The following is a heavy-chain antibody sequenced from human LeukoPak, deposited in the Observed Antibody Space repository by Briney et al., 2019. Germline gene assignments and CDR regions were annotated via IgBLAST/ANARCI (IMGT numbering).Heavy chain of an antibody. CDR1: GGTFSSYA. D-gene: IGHD6-19*01. V-gene: IGHV1-69*13. J-gene: IGHJ4*02. Sequence: SVKVSCKASGGTFSSYAISWVRQAPGQGLEWMGGIIPIFGTANYAQKFQGRVTITADESTSTAYMELSSLRSEDTAVNYCATGSGWYDFLAADYWGQGTLVTVSS. CDR3: ATGSGWYDFLAADY. CDR2: IIPIFGTA.